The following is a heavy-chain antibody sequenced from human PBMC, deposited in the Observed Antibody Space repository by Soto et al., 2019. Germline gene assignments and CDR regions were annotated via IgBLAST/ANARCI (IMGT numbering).Heavy chain of an antibody. V-gene: IGHV3-11*03. D-gene: IGHD2-2*01. CDR2: ISSTSSTYT. CDR3: AKWMGYCNTATCYQPFDY. Sequence: GGSLRLSCAASGFIFSDYYMSWVRQAPGTGLELISYISSTSSTYTNYADSVKGRFTISRDNAKSSLFLQMNSLRAEDTAVYYCAKWMGYCNTATCYQPFDYWGQGTLVTVSS. J-gene: IGHJ4*02. CDR1: GFIFSDYY.